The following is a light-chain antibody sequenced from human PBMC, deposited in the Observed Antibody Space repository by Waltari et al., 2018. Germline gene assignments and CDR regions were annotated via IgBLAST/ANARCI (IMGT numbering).Light chain of an antibody. Sequence: EIVLTQSPGTLSLSPVESATLSCRASQSVGTSVTWYQQKPGQAPRLLIYDVSNRATAIPDRFSGSGSGTDFTLTISSLEPEDFAVYYCHQRSNWPRTFGQGTKVELK. CDR3: HQRSNWPRT. V-gene: IGKV3-11*01. J-gene: IGKJ1*01. CDR1: QSVGTS. CDR2: DVS.